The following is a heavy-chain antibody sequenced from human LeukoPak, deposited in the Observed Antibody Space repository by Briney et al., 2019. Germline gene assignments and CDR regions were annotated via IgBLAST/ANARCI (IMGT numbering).Heavy chain of an antibody. CDR3: ARDFGYNWKANWFDP. D-gene: IGHD1-1*01. CDR1: GYIFTSYN. CDR2: INPSGGTT. J-gene: IGHJ5*02. V-gene: IGHV1-46*01. Sequence: EASVKVSCKASGYIFTSYNIYWVRQAPGQGLEWMGIINPSGGTTYYAQKFQGRVTMTNDMSTSTVYMELSSLRSEDTAVYYCARDFGYNWKANWFDPWGQGTLVTVS.